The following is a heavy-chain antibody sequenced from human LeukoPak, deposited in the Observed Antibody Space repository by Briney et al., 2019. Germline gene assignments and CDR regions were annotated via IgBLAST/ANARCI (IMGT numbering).Heavy chain of an antibody. Sequence: GGSLRLSCAASGFTFSSYAMHWVRQAPGKGLEWVAVISYDGSSKYYADSVKGRFTISRDNSKNTLYLQMNSLRAEDTAVYYCARDSDSSGPNWFDPWGQGTLVTVSS. D-gene: IGHD3-22*01. CDR1: GFTFSSYA. CDR2: ISYDGSSK. CDR3: ARDSDSSGPNWFDP. V-gene: IGHV3-30-3*01. J-gene: IGHJ5*02.